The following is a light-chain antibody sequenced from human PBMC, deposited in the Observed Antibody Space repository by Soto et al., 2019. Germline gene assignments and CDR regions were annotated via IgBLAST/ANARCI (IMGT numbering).Light chain of an antibody. CDR3: QQYGTSPLT. V-gene: IGKV3-20*01. Sequence: PVESATLSCTASQSVRSNSLAWYQQKPGQAPRLLVFGASGRATGTPPRFSGRGSGTDFTLTISRLEPEDFAVYYCQQYGTSPLTFGGGTKVDI. CDR2: GAS. J-gene: IGKJ4*01. CDR1: QSVRSNS.